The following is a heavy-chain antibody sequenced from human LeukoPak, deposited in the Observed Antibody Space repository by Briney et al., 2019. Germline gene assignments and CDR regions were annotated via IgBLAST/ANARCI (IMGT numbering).Heavy chain of an antibody. CDR3: ARDWGEQWLVFDY. D-gene: IGHD6-19*01. V-gene: IGHV3-9*01. J-gene: IGHJ4*02. CDR2: ISWNSGSI. CDR1: GFTFDDYA. Sequence: GGSLRLSCAASGFTFDDYAMHWVRQAPGKGLEWVSGISWNSGSIGYADSVKGRFTISRDNAKNSLYLQMNSLRAEDTAVYYCARDWGEQWLVFDYWGQGTLVTVSS.